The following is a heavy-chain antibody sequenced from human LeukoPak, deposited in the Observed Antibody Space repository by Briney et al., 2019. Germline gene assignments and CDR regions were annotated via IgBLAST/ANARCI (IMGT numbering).Heavy chain of an antibody. CDR3: ARDSQGAFDY. Sequence: PGGSLRLSCAASGFTVSSNYMSWVRQAPGKGLEWVSVIYSGGSTYYAESVKGRFTISRDNSKNALYLQMNSLRAEDTAVYYCARDSQGAFDYWGQGTLVTVSS. J-gene: IGHJ4*02. V-gene: IGHV3-53*01. CDR1: GFTVSSNY. D-gene: IGHD2/OR15-2a*01. CDR2: IYSGGST.